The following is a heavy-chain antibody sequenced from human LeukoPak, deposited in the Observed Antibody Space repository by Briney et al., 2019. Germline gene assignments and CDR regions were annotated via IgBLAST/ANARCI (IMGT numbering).Heavy chain of an antibody. CDR2: INPNSGGT. D-gene: IGHD6-19*01. Sequence: ASVKVSCKASGYTFTLYYMHWVREAPGQGLEWMGWINPNSGGTNYAQKFQGRVTMTRDTSITTAYMELSRLRADDTAVYYCARVVAGNWFDPWGQGTLVTVSS. J-gene: IGHJ5*02. CDR1: GYTFTLYY. V-gene: IGHV1-2*02. CDR3: ARVVAGNWFDP.